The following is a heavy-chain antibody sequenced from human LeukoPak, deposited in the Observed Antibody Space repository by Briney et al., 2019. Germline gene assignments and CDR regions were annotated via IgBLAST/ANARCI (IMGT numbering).Heavy chain of an antibody. CDR3: ARGGGSRFPFLDY. V-gene: IGHV4-30-4*08. CDR2: IYYSGST. Sequence: PSQTLSLTCTVSGGSISSGDYYWSWIRQPPGRGLEWIGYIYYSGSTYYNPSLKSRVTISVDTSKNQFSLKLSSVTAADTAVYYCARGGGSRFPFLDYWGQGTLVTVSS. J-gene: IGHJ4*02. CDR1: GGSISSGDYY. D-gene: IGHD6-13*01.